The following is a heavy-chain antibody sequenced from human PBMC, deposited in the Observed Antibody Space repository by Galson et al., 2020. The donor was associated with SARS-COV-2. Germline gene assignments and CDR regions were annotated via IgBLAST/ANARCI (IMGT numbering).Heavy chain of an antibody. D-gene: IGHD6-6*01. Sequence: SETLSLTCAVSGGSISSSNWWSWVRQPPGKGLEWIGEIYHSGSTNYNPSLKSRVTISVDKSKNQFSLKLSSVTAADTAVYYCARVRSIAARRLNDYWGQGTLVTVSS. CDR1: GGSISSSNW. J-gene: IGHJ4*02. V-gene: IGHV4-4*02. CDR3: ARVRSIAARRLNDY. CDR2: IYHSGST.